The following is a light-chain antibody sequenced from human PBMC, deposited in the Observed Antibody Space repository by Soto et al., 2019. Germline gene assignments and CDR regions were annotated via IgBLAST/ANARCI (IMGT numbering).Light chain of an antibody. CDR1: SSDVGDYNC. V-gene: IGLV2-8*01. J-gene: IGLJ1*01. CDR2: EVN. CDR3: TSYAGNNSYV. Sequence: QSALTQPPSASGSPGQSVTISCTGTSSDVGDYNCVSWYQQHPGKAPKLMIYEVNKPPSGVPDRFSGSKSGNTASLTVSGLQAEDEADYYCTSYAGNNSYVFGTGTKLTVL.